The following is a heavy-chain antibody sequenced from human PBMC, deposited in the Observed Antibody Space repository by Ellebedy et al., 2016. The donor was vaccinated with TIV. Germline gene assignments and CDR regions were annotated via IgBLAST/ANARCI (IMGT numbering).Heavy chain of an antibody. Sequence: GESLKISCAASGFRFSEYALNWVRQAPGKGLEWVSGVSGSGDLTYYAESVKGRFNISRDNSKNSLYLRMNSLRAEDTAVYYCARDSYGSGSYSSDWGQGTLVTVSS. CDR1: GFRFSEYA. J-gene: IGHJ4*02. CDR3: ARDSYGSGSYSSD. D-gene: IGHD3-10*01. CDR2: VSGSGDLT. V-gene: IGHV3-23*01.